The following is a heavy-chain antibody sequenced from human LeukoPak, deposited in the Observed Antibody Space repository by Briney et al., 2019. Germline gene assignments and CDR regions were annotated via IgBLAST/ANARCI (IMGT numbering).Heavy chain of an antibody. CDR3: ARKSGYCTNGVCYQYFDY. CDR2: IIPILGIA. V-gene: IGHV1-69*02. D-gene: IGHD2-8*01. J-gene: IGHJ4*02. Sequence: SVKVSCKASGGTFSSYTISWVRQAPGQGLEWMGRIIPILGIANYAQKFQGRVTITADKSTSTAYMELSSLRSEDTAVYYCARKSGYCTNGVCYQYFDYWGQGTLVTVSS. CDR1: GGTFSSYT.